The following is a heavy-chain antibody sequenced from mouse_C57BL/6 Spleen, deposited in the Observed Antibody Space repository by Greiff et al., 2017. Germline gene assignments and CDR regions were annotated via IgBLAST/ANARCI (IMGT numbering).Heavy chain of an antibody. J-gene: IGHJ2*01. V-gene: IGHV1-64*01. CDR3: ASRIYYDYDVF. CDR1: GYTFTSYW. CDR2: IHPNSGST. D-gene: IGHD2-4*01. Sequence: QVQLQQPGAELVKPGASVKLSCKASGYTFTSYWMHWVKQRPGQGLEWIGMIHPNSGSTNYNEKFKSKATLTVDKTSSTAYMQLSSLTSEDSAVYYCASRIYYDYDVFWGQGTTLTVSS.